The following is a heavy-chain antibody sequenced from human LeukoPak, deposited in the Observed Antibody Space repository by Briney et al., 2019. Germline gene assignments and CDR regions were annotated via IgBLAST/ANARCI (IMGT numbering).Heavy chain of an antibody. CDR3: ARPVGGSGPYFSY. CDR2: IIPIFGTA. CDR1: VGTLSSYA. D-gene: IGHD6-19*01. V-gene: IGHV1-69*05. Sequence: SVKVSCKASVGTLSSYAISWVRQAPGHGLEWMGRIIPIFGTANYAQKFQGRVTITTDESTSTAYMELSSLRSEDTAVYYCARPVGGSGPYFSYWGQGTLVTVSS. J-gene: IGHJ4*02.